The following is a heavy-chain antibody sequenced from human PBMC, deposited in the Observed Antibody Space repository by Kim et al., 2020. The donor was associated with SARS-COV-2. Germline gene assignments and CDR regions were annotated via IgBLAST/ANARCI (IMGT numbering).Heavy chain of an antibody. CDR1: GFTFSNYW. Sequence: GGSLRLSCAASGFTFSNYWIHWVRQAPGKWLGWVSRINIDESSTSYADSVKGRFTISRDNAKNTLYLQMSSLRAEDTAVYYCTGGVEHSYRHMDVWGQGTTVTVSS. CDR2: INIDESST. CDR3: TGGVEHSYRHMDV. D-gene: IGHD5-18*01. V-gene: IGHV3-74*01. J-gene: IGHJ6*02.